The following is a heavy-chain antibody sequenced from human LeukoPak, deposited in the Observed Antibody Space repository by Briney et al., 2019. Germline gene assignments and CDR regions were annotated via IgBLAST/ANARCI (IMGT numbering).Heavy chain of an antibody. Sequence: GGSLRLSCAASGFTFSSYSMNWVRQAPGKGLEWVSYISSSSSTIYYADSVKGRFTISRDNAKNSLYLQMDSLRDEDTAVYYCAREDSSGYPYYYYYYGMDVWGQGTTVTVSS. CDR2: ISSSSSTI. CDR1: GFTFSSYS. J-gene: IGHJ6*02. V-gene: IGHV3-48*02. D-gene: IGHD3-22*01. CDR3: AREDSSGYPYYYYYYGMDV.